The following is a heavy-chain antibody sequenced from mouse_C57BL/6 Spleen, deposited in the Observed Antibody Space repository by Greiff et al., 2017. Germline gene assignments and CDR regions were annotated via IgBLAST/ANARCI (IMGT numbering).Heavy chain of an antibody. CDR3: ARVGYYAMDY. CDR2: IYPRDGST. Sequence: VKLVESGPELVKPGASVKLSCKASGYTFTSYDINWVKQRPGQGLEWIGWIYPRDGSTKYNEKFKGKATLTVDTSSSTAYMELHSLTSEDSAVYFCARVGYYAMDYWGQGTSVTVSS. V-gene: IGHV1-85*01. J-gene: IGHJ4*01. CDR1: GYTFTSYD.